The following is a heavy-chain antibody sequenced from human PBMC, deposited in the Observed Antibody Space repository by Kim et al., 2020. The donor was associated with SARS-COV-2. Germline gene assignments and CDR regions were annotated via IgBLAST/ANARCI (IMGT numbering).Heavy chain of an antibody. Sequence: DSVKGRYTRSRDNSKNTRYLQMNSLRAENTAVYYCAKDESTMRVKSNFDYWGQGTLVTVSS. V-gene: IGHV3-23*01. D-gene: IGHD3-22*01. CDR3: AKDESTMRVKSNFDY. J-gene: IGHJ4*02.